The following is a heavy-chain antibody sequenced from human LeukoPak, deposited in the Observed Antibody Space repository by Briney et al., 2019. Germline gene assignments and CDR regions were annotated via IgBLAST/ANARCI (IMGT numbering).Heavy chain of an antibody. V-gene: IGHV3-48*01. Sequence: GGSLRLSCAASGFSFSSHSMNWVRQAPGKGLEWVSYISGRSDVILYADSVKGRFTIFRDNAKNSVYLQMNSLRAEDTAVYYCAELGITMIGGVWGKGTTVTISS. CDR3: AELGITMIGGV. CDR1: GFSFSSHS. J-gene: IGHJ6*04. D-gene: IGHD3-10*02. CDR2: ISGRSDVI.